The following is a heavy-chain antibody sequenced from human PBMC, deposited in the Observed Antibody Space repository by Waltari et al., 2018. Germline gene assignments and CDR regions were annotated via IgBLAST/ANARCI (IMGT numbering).Heavy chain of an antibody. CDR3: ARAGYYRFDY. CDR1: GFPFSHSW. J-gene: IGHJ4*02. V-gene: IGHV3-74*01. D-gene: IGHD3-22*01. CDR2: INSDGSTT. Sequence: EVQLVESGGGLVQPGGSLRLSCEGSGFPFSHSWVHWVRQAPGKGLEWLSRINSDGSTTNYADSVKGRFTISRDNAKNTLYLEMNSLRAEDTAVYYCARAGYYRFDYWGQGTLVTVSS.